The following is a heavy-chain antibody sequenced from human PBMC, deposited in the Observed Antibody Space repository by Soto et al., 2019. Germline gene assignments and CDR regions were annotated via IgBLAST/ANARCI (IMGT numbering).Heavy chain of an antibody. CDR3: AHRRRGSYFDY. CDR2: IYWDDDK. Sequence: QITLKESGPTLVKPTQTRTLTCTFSGFALSSSGVGVGWIRQPPGKALEWLALIYWDDDKRYSPSLKSRLTITKATSKSQVVLTMTTIDPGDPATYSCAHRRRGSYFDYWGQGTLVTVSS. J-gene: IGHJ4*02. D-gene: IGHD3-16*01. V-gene: IGHV2-5*02. CDR1: GFALSSSGVG.